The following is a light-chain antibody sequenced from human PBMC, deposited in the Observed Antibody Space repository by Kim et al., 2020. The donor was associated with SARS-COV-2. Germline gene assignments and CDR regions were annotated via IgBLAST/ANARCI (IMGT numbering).Light chain of an antibody. CDR3: QSADSSGTYVV. V-gene: IGLV3-25*03. J-gene: IGLJ2*01. Sequence: SYELTQPPSLSVSPGQSARITCSGDALPEQYAYWYQQKPRQAPLLVIYKDCERPSGTPERCSRSSSGKTVTLTISGVQAEDEADYYCQSADSSGTYVVFGGGTKLTVL. CDR2: KDC. CDR1: ALPEQY.